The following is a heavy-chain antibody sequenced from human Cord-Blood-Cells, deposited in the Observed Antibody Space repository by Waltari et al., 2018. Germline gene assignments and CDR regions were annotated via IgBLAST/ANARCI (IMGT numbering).Heavy chain of an antibody. CDR1: GYTFTSYD. V-gene: IGHV1-8*01. D-gene: IGHD3-16*02. CDR2: MNPNSGNT. Sequence: QVQLVQSGAEVKKPGAPVKVHCKASGYTFTSYDINWVRQATGQGLEGMGWMNPNSGNTGYAQKFQGRVTMTRNTSISTAYMELSSLRSEDTAVYYCARGRRYYDYIWGSYRYYFDYWGQGTLVTVSS. J-gene: IGHJ4*02. CDR3: ARGRRYYDYIWGSYRYYFDY.